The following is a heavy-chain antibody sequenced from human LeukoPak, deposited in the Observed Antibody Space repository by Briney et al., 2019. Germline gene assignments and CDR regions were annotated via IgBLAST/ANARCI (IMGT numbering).Heavy chain of an antibody. CDR1: GSFSSYV. D-gene: IGHD2-2*01. V-gene: IGHV3-23*01. CDR3: AKDLILVLPAAYDY. CDR2: LSASGGST. J-gene: IGHJ4*02. Sequence: GGSLRLSCAASGSFSSYVMTWVRQAPGRGLEWVSTLSASGGSTYYADSVKGRFTISRDNSKNTLYLRMSSLRAEDTAVYFCAKDLILVLPAAYDYWGQGTLVTVSS.